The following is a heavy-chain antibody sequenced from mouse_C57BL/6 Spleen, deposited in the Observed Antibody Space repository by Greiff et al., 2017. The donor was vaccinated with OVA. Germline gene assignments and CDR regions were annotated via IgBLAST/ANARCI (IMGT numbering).Heavy chain of an antibody. D-gene: IGHD1-1*01. CDR2: INPYNGGT. V-gene: IGHV1-19*01. CDR3: ARGDYSYGSSYAGYFDV. Sequence: EVQLQQSGPVLVKPGASVKMSCKASGYTFTDYYMNWVKQSHGKSLEWIGVINPYNGGTSYNQKFKGKATLTVDKSSSTAYMELNSLTSEDSAVYYCARGDYSYGSSYAGYFDVWGTGTTVTVSS. J-gene: IGHJ1*03. CDR1: GYTFTDYY.